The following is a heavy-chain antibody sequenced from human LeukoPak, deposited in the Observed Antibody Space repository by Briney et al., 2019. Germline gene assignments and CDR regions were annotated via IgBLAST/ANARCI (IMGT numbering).Heavy chain of an antibody. J-gene: IGHJ4*02. Sequence: AGGSLRLSCAASGFTFSSYSMNWVRQAPGKGLKWVSSISSSSSYIYYADSVKGRFTISRDNAKNSLYLQMNSLRAEDTAVYYCARLPCRYCGILLDYWGQGTLVTVSS. V-gene: IGHV3-21*01. CDR2: ISSSSSYI. CDR1: GFTFSSYS. D-gene: IGHD2-21*01. CDR3: ARLPCRYCGILLDY.